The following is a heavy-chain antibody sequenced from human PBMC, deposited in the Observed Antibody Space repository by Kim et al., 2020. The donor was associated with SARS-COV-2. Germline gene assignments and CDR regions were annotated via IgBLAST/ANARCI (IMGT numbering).Heavy chain of an antibody. V-gene: IGHV3-13*01. CDR1: GFTFSSYD. CDR2: IGTAGDT. J-gene: IGHJ3*02. Sequence: GGSLRLSCAASGFTFSSYDMHWVRQATGKGLEWVSAIGTAGDTYYPGSVKGRFTISRENAKNSLYLQMNSLRAGDTAVYYCAGVSPYDSSGYFPIVGAFDIWGQGTMVTVSS. CDR3: AGVSPYDSSGYFPIVGAFDI. D-gene: IGHD3-22*01.